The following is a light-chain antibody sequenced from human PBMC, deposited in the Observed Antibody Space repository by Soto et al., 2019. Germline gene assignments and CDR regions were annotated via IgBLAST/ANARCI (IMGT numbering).Light chain of an antibody. V-gene: IGKV3-20*01. CDR2: AAS. CDR1: QSIDSSY. Sequence: EIVVTQSPGTLSLAPGERVTLSCRASQSIDSSYLGWYQQKPGQAPRLLVFAASNRATGIPDRFSGSGSGTDFTLIITRLEPEDFAVYYCQQYGSSPLAFGGGTRVEIK. J-gene: IGKJ4*01. CDR3: QQYGSSPLA.